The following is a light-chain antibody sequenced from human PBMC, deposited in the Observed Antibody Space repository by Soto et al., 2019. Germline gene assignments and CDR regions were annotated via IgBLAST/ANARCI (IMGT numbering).Light chain of an antibody. CDR2: GAS. Sequence: EIVLTQSPGTLSLSPGERATLSCRASQSVNNNYLAWYQQKFGQAPRLLIYGASSRATGISDRFSGRGSGTDFTLSISRLEPEDFAVYYCQQYGASSTVGQGTKVDIK. J-gene: IGKJ1*01. V-gene: IGKV3-20*01. CDR1: QSVNNNY. CDR3: QQYGASST.